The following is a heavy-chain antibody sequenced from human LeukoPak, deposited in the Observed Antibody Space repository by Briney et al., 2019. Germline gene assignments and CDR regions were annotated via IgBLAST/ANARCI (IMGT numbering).Heavy chain of an antibody. CDR2: IYTSGST. J-gene: IGHJ4*02. CDR1: GGSISSYY. D-gene: IGHD1-7*01. Sequence: SETLSLTCTVSGGSISSYYWSWIRQPPGKRLEWIGYIYTSGSTNYNPSLKSRVTISVDTSKNQFSLKLSSVTAADTAVYYCARHWNYNWNYYYFDYWGQGTLVTVSS. CDR3: ARHWNYNWNYYYFDY. V-gene: IGHV4-4*09.